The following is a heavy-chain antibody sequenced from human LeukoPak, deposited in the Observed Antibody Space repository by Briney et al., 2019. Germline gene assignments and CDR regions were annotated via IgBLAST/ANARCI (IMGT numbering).Heavy chain of an antibody. V-gene: IGHV1-8*01. CDR3: SVVVTAITDY. Sequence: ASVKVSCKASGYSFSSCDINCVRQATGQWLEWMGWMNPNSGNTGYAQKFQGRVTMTRNTSISTAYMELSSLRSEDTAVYYCSVVVTAITDYWGQGTLVTVSS. CDR1: GYSFSSCD. J-gene: IGHJ4*02. CDR2: MNPNSGNT. D-gene: IGHD2-21*02.